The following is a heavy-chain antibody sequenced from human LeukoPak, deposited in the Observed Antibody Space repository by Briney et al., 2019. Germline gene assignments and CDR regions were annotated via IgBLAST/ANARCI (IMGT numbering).Heavy chain of an antibody. J-gene: IGHJ3*02. V-gene: IGHV4-34*01. CDR1: GGSFSGYS. CDR3: ARVPILTGYYKDAFDI. Sequence: SETLSLTCAVYGGSFSGYSWSWIRQPPGKGLEWIGEINPSGTTNYNPSLKSRVTISVDTSKNQFSLKLSSVTAADTAVYYCARVPILTGYYKDAFDIWGQGTMVTVSS. D-gene: IGHD3-9*01. CDR2: INPSGTT.